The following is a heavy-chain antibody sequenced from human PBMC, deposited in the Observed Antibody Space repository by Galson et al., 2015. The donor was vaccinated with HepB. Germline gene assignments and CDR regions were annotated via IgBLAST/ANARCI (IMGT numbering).Heavy chain of an antibody. Sequence: PALVKPTQTLTLTCTFSGFSLSTSGVGVGWIRQPPGKALEWLALIYWNDDKRYSPSLKSRLTITKDTSKNQVVLTMTNMDPVDTATYYCAHMLKGILTGSIFDYWGQGTLVTVSS. CDR2: IYWNDDK. CDR3: AHMLKGILTGSIFDY. CDR1: GFSLSTSGVG. D-gene: IGHD3-9*01. J-gene: IGHJ4*02. V-gene: IGHV2-5*01.